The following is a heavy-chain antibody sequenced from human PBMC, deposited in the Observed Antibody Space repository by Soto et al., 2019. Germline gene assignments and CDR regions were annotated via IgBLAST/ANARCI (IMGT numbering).Heavy chain of an antibody. J-gene: IGHJ4*02. CDR2: ISSSSSYT. CDR1: GFTFSDYY. Sequence: QVQLVESGGGLVKPGGSLRLSCAASGFTFSDYYMSWIRQAPGKGLEWVSYISSSSSYTNYADSVKGRFTISRDNAKNSLYLQMNSLRAEDTAVYYCARVLASRATEAVDYWGQGTLVTVSS. D-gene: IGHD1-26*01. V-gene: IGHV3-11*06. CDR3: ARVLASRATEAVDY.